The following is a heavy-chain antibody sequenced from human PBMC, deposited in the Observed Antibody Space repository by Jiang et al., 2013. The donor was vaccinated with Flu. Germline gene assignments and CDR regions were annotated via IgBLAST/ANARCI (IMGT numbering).Heavy chain of an antibody. V-gene: IGHV4-34*01. CDR3: ARGLAGPRLGS. J-gene: IGHJ5*02. D-gene: IGHD3-16*01. CDR2: INDKWTT. CDR1: GGSFSGYF. Sequence: GSGLVKPSETLSLTCAVYGGSFSGYFWTWIRQSPGKGLEWIGEINDKWTTNYNPSLKSRVSISVDTSNNQFSLKLTSVTAADTGVYYCARGLAGPRLGSWGQGILVTVSS.